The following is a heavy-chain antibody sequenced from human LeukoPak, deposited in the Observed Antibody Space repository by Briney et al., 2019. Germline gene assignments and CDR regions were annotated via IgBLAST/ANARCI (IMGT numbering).Heavy chain of an antibody. D-gene: IGHD5-24*01. J-gene: IGHJ4*02. CDR3: TRDQMNY. Sequence: PGGSLRLSCTASEFTVSRNYMLWVRQAPGKGLGWVSLIFSNGDTHYADSVKGRFTISRDTSKNTVSPQMNSLRVEDTAMYYCTRDQMNYWGQGTLVTVSS. CDR2: IFSNGDT. V-gene: IGHV3-53*01. CDR1: EFTVSRNY.